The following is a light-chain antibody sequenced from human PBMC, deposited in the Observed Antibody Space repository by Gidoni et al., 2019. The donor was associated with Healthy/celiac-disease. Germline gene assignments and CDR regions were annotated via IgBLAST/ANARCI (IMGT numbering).Light chain of an antibody. CDR1: QGVSSY. V-gene: IGKV3-11*01. Sequence: IVLTPSPATLSLSPGARATLACTASQGVSSYLAWYQQKPGQAPRLLIDDASNRATGIPARFSGSGSGTDFTLTISSLEPEDFAFDYCQQRSNWPPPYTFGQGTKLEIK. J-gene: IGKJ2*01. CDR2: DAS. CDR3: QQRSNWPPPYT.